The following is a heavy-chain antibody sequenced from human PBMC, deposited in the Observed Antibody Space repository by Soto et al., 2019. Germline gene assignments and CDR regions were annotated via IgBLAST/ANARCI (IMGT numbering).Heavy chain of an antibody. CDR1: GGSISNYY. V-gene: IGHV4-59*01. CDR3: ARDMVRGVIGGMDV. CDR2: IYYTGST. J-gene: IGHJ6*02. Sequence: QVQLQESGPGLVKPSETLSLTCTVSGGSISNYYWNWIRQPPGKGLEWIGYIYYTGSTYYNPSLTSRVTISVDTSKNQFSLKLSSVAAADTAVYYCARDMVRGVIGGMDVWGQGTTVTVSS. D-gene: IGHD3-10*01.